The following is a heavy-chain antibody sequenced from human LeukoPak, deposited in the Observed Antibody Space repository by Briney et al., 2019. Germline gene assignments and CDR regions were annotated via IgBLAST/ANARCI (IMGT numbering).Heavy chain of an antibody. V-gene: IGHV4-39*01. D-gene: IGHD3-22*01. Sequence: SETLSLTCTVSGGSISSSSYYWGWIRQPPGKGLEWIGSIYYSGSTYYNPSLKSRVTISVDTSKNQFSLKLSSMTAADTAVYYCARQDPFEGLWYYGSSGYGFDYWGQGTLVTVSS. CDR1: GGSISSSSYY. CDR3: ARQDPFEGLWYYGSSGYGFDY. J-gene: IGHJ4*02. CDR2: IYYSGST.